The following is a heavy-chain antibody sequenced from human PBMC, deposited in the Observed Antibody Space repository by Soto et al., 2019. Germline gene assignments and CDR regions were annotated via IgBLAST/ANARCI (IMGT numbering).Heavy chain of an antibody. J-gene: IGHJ6*02. D-gene: IGHD6-19*01. V-gene: IGHV1-69*01. Sequence: QVQLVQSGAEVKKPGSSVKVSCKASGGTFSSYAISWVRQAPGQGLEWMGGIIPIFGTANYAQKFQGRVTITADEYTSTAYMELSSLRSEDTAVHYCARGEGGVAGSYYYYGMDVWGQGTTVTVSS. CDR2: IIPIFGTA. CDR1: GGTFSSYA. CDR3: ARGEGGVAGSYYYYGMDV.